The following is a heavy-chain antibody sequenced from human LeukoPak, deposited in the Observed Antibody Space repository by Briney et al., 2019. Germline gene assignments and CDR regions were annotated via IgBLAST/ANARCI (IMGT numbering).Heavy chain of an antibody. CDR3: ARRLPGCNPFDS. J-gene: IGHJ4*02. V-gene: IGHV3-23*01. D-gene: IGHD1-14*01. Sequence: AGGSLRLSCAASGFTFSTYAMTWVRQAPGKGLEWVSIISTSGDRIYYPDSLRGRFTISRDNSKNTLYLQMNSLRPEDTAVYYCARRLPGCNPFDSWGQGTLVTVSS. CDR2: ISTSGDRI. CDR1: GFTFSTYA.